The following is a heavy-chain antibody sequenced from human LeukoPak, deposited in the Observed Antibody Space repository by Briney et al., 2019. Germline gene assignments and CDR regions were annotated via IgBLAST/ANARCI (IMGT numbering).Heavy chain of an antibody. D-gene: IGHD5-24*01. CDR3: AKGRWLQNSGFDY. CDR1: GFTFSSYA. V-gene: IGHV3-23*01. J-gene: IGHJ4*02. Sequence: PGGSLRLSCAASGFTFSSYAMRWVRQAPGKGLDWVSAISGSGGSTYYADSVKGRFTISRDNSKNTLYLQMNSLRAEDTAVYYCAKGRWLQNSGFDYWGQGTLVTVSS. CDR2: ISGSGGST.